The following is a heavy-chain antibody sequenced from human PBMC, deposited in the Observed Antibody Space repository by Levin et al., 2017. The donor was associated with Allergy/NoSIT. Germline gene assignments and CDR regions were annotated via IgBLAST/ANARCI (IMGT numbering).Heavy chain of an antibody. Sequence: GGSLRLSCAASGFTFSSYTMHWVRQAPGKGLEWTALISYDGRSKFYTDSVKGRFTISRDNSKNTLYLQMDSLTVEDTALDYCARDGCSSPSCNLWFDPWGQGTLVSVSS. D-gene: IGHD2-2*01. J-gene: IGHJ5*02. V-gene: IGHV3-30*04. CDR2: ISYDGRSK. CDR1: GFTFSSYT. CDR3: ARDGCSSPSCNLWFDP.